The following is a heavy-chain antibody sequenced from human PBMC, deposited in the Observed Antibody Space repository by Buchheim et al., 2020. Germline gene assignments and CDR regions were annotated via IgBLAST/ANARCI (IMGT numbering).Heavy chain of an antibody. CDR1: GGSFSGYY. D-gene: IGHD2-21*01. V-gene: IGHV4-34*01. CDR2: INHSGST. CDR3: ARECNSGYCSDY. Sequence: QVQLQQWGAGLLKPSETLSLTCAVYGGSFSGYYWSWIRKPPGKGLEWIGEINHSGSTNYNPSLKSGVTISVDTSKNQFSLKLSSVTAADTAVYYCARECNSGYCSDYWGQGTL. J-gene: IGHJ4*02.